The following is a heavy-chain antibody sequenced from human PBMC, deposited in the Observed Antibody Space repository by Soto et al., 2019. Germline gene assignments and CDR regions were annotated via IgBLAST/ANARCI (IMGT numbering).Heavy chain of an antibody. D-gene: IGHD6-13*01. Sequence: PGGSLRLSCAASGFTFSSYSMNWVRQAPGKGLEWVSSISSSSSYIYYADSVKGRFTISRDNAKNSLYLQMNSLRAEDTAVYYCARDLYGHGSSSWSPWDDYYYYYGMDVWGQGTTVTVSS. CDR3: ARDLYGHGSSSWSPWDDYYYYYGMDV. J-gene: IGHJ6*02. CDR2: ISSSSSYI. CDR1: GFTFSSYS. V-gene: IGHV3-21*01.